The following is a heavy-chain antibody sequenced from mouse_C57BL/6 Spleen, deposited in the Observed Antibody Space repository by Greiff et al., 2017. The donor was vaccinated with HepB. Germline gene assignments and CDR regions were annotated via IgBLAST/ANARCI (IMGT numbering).Heavy chain of an antibody. J-gene: IGHJ2*01. Sequence: EVQLQQSGPELVKPGASVKISCKASGYTFTDYYMNWVKQSHGKSLEWIGDINPNNGGTSYNQKFKGKATLTVDKSSSTAYMELRSLTSEDSAVYYCARSRAVNYYFDYWGQGTTLTVSS. D-gene: IGHD3-3*01. CDR3: ARSRAVNYYFDY. CDR2: INPNNGGT. V-gene: IGHV1-26*01. CDR1: GYTFTDYY.